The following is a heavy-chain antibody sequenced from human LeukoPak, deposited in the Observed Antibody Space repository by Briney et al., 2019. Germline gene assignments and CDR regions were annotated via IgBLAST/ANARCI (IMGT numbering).Heavy chain of an antibody. D-gene: IGHD6-13*01. J-gene: IGHJ4*02. V-gene: IGHV3-23*01. CDR2: ISGSGGTT. CDR3: AKEGGSSWYYFHY. Sequence: PGGSLRLSCAASGFTFSSYSMNWVRQAPGKGLEWVSSISGSGGTTYYAGSVKGRFTISRDNSKNTLYLQMNSLRAEDTAIYYCAKEGGSSWYYFHYCGQGTLVAVSS. CDR1: GFTFSSYS.